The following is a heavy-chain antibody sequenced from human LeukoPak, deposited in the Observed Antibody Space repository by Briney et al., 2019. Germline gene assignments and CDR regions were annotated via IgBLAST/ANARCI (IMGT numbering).Heavy chain of an antibody. CDR2: IYHSGST. CDR3: ARIYSSSSGYYFDY. Sequence: SETLSLTCAVPGYSISSGYYWGWIRQPPGQGLEWIGNIYHSGSTYYNPSLKSRVTISLDTSKNQFSLKLSSVTAADTAVYYCARIYSSSSGYYFDYWGQGTLVTVSS. V-gene: IGHV4-38-2*01. D-gene: IGHD6-6*01. CDR1: GYSISSGYY. J-gene: IGHJ4*02.